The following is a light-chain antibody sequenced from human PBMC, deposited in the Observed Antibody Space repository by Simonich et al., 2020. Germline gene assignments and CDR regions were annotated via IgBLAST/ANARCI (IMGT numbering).Light chain of an antibody. CDR3: QQYYSTPPT. V-gene: IGKV4-1*01. J-gene: IGKJ5*01. CDR1: QSVLYSSNNTNY. CDR2: WAS. Sequence: DIVMTQSPDSLAVSLGERATINCKSSQSVLYSSNNTNYLAWYQQKPGQPPKLLLYWASTRESGVPDRVSVSGSGTDFTLTISSLQAEDVSVYYCQQYYSTPPTFGQGTRLEIK.